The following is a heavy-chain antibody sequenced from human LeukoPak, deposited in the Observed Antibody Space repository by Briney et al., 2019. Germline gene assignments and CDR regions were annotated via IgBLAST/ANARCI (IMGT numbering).Heavy chain of an antibody. Sequence: GGTLRLSCAASGFTFSSYGMSWVRQAPGKGLEWVSAISGSGGSTYYADSVKGRFTISRDNSKNTLYLQMNSLRAEDTAVYYCAKNDGNLPYYYYYMDVWGKGTTVTVSS. CDR1: GFTFSSYG. J-gene: IGHJ6*03. V-gene: IGHV3-23*01. CDR3: AKNDGNLPYYYYYMDV. CDR2: ISGSGGST. D-gene: IGHD1-1*01.